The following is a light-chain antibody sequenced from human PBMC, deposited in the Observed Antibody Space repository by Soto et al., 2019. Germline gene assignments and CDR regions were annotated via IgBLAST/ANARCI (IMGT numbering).Light chain of an antibody. CDR1: QSVSNY. Sequence: EIVLTQSPATLSLSPGERATLSCRTGQSVSNYLAWYQHKLGQAPRLLIYDASKRATGIPARFSGSGSGTDFTLTISSLEAEDFAVYYCQQRSNCPWTFGQGTKVEFK. CDR2: DAS. J-gene: IGKJ1*01. V-gene: IGKV3-11*01. CDR3: QQRSNCPWT.